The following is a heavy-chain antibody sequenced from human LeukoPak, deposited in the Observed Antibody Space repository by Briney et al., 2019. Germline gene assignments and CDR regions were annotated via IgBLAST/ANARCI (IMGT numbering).Heavy chain of an antibody. CDR2: ISGSGGST. V-gene: IGHV3-23*01. CDR3: AKDLTPHDPLTWDY. J-gene: IGHJ4*02. D-gene: IGHD2/OR15-2a*01. CDR1: GFTFSDYY. Sequence: QPGGSLRLSCAASGFTFSDYYMSWIRQAPGKGLEWVSAISGSGGSTYYADSVKGRFTISRDNSKNTLYLQMNSLRAEDTAVYYCAKDLTPHDPLTWDYWGQGTLVTVSS.